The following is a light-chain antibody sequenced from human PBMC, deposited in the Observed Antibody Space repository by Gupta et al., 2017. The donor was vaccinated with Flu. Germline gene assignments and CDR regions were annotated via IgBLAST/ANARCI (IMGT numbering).Light chain of an antibody. V-gene: IGLV3-1*01. CDR1: KVGDKY. Sequence: SHELTQRPSVSVSPGQTARLTCSGNKVGDKYVSWYQQKPGQSPVLVIYEDNKRTSGIPGRFSVSNSGNTATLTISGTQAVEEADYYCQAWDSNTLVVFGAGTKLTVL. CDR2: EDN. J-gene: IGLJ2*01. CDR3: QAWDSNTLVV.